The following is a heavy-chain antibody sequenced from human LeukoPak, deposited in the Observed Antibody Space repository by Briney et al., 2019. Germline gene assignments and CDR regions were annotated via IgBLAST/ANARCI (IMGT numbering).Heavy chain of an antibody. D-gene: IGHD1-26*01. V-gene: IGHV3-30*03. J-gene: IGHJ4*02. CDR1: GFTFSRHD. CDR2: ISYDGSNK. Sequence: GGSLRLSCVASGFTFSRHDMNWVRQAPGKGLEWVAVISYDGSNKYYADSVKGRFTLSRDNSKNTLSLQMNSLRAEDTAVYYCAGDRSVRYFDYWGQGTLVTVSS. CDR3: AGDRSVRYFDY.